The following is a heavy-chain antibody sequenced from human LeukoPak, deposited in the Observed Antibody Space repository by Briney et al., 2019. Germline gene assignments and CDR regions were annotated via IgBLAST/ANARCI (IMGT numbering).Heavy chain of an antibody. D-gene: IGHD3-9*01. J-gene: IGHJ5*02. Sequence: SVKVSCKASGGTFSSYTISWVRQAPGQGLEWMGRIIPILGIANYAQKFQGRVTITADKSTSTAYMELSSLRSEDTAVYYCARGTSSTPHYDILTGPRGWFDPWSQGTLVTVSS. CDR1: GGTFSSYT. V-gene: IGHV1-69*02. CDR2: IIPILGIA. CDR3: ARGTSSTPHYDILTGPRGWFDP.